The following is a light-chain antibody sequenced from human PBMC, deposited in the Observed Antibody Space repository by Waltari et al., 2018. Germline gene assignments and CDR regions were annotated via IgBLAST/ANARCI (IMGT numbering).Light chain of an antibody. CDR1: SGHSSNI. CDR2: INSDGSH. J-gene: IGLJ3*02. V-gene: IGLV4-69*01. CDR3: QTGGHGTWV. Sequence: QLVLTQSPSASASLGASVKLTCTLASGHSSNIVAWLQQQPEKGPRYLMKINSDGSHSKGDEIPDRFSGSSSGAERCLTISSVQSEDEADYYCQTGGHGTWVFGGGTKLTVL.